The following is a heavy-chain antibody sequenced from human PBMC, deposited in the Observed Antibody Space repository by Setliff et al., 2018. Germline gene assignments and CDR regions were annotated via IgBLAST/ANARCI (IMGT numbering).Heavy chain of an antibody. D-gene: IGHD3-22*01. J-gene: IGHJ3*02. V-gene: IGHV3-48*04. CDR1: GFTFSDYW. CDR3: ARQRYYDTTGKAFDI. CDR2: ISSASRTI. Sequence: PGGSLRLSCVGSGFTFSDYWMSWVRQAPGKGLQWVSYISSASRTIHYADSVKGRFSISRENAMNSLYPQMNSLRADDTAVYYCARQRYYDTTGKAFDIWGQGTMVTVSS.